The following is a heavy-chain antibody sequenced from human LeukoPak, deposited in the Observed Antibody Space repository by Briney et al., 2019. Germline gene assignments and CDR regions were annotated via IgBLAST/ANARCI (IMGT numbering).Heavy chain of an antibody. Sequence: PSETLSLTCAVYGGSFSGYYWSWIRQPPGKGLEWIGEINHSGSTNYNPSLKSRVTISVDTSKNQFSLKLSSVTAADTAVYYCARGSEGSSGWYNWFDPWGQGTLVTVSS. D-gene: IGHD6-19*01. J-gene: IGHJ5*02. CDR1: GGSFSGYY. CDR2: INHSGST. V-gene: IGHV4-34*01. CDR3: ARGSEGSSGWYNWFDP.